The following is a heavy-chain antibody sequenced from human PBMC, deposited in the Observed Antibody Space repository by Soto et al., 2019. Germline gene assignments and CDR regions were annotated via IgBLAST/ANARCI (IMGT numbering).Heavy chain of an antibody. V-gene: IGHV3-23*01. Sequence: GGSLRLSCAASGFTFSSYAMSWVRQAPGKGLEWVSAISGSGGSTYYADSVKGRITISRDNSKNTLYLQMNSLRAEDTAVYYCAKVKRGYSYGYFDYWGQGTLVTVSS. J-gene: IGHJ4*02. CDR2: ISGSGGST. CDR3: AKVKRGYSYGYFDY. CDR1: GFTFSSYA. D-gene: IGHD5-18*01.